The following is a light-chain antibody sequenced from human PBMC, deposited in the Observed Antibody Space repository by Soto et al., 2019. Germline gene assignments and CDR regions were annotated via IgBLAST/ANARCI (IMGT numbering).Light chain of an antibody. CDR1: QSISIW. J-gene: IGKJ1*01. Sequence: DIQMTQSPSTLSAFVGDRVTITCRASQSISIWLAWYQQKPGKAPKLLIYGASSLESGVPSRFSGSGSGTEFTLTISSLQPDDFAPYYCQQYNSYSWTFGQGTKVEIK. V-gene: IGKV1-5*01. CDR2: GAS. CDR3: QQYNSYSWT.